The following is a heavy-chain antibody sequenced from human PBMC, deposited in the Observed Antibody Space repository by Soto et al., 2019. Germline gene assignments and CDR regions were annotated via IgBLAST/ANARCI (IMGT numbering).Heavy chain of an antibody. CDR2: IYYSGST. CDR1: GGSISSYY. J-gene: IGHJ6*02. D-gene: IGHD4-4*01. Sequence: SETLSLTCTVSGGSISSYYWSWIRQPPGKGLEWIGYIYYSGSTNYNPSLKSRVTISVDTSKNQFSLKLSSVTAADTAVYYCAREGNYPYYYGMDVWGQGTTVTVSS. V-gene: IGHV4-59*01. CDR3: AREGNYPYYYGMDV.